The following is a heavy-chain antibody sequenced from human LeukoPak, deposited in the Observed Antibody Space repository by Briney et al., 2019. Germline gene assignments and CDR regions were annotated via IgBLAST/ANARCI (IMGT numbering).Heavy chain of an antibody. CDR1: GYSISSGYY. CDR3: ARYGGHYYDSSGYLRD. J-gene: IGHJ4*02. CDR2: IYHSGST. D-gene: IGHD3-22*01. Sequence: SETLSLTCTVSGYSISSGYYWGWIRQPPGKGLEWIGSIYHSGSTYYNPSLKSRVTISVDTSKNQFSLKLTSVTAADTAVYYCARYGGHYYDSSGYLRDWGQGTLVTVSS. V-gene: IGHV4-38-2*02.